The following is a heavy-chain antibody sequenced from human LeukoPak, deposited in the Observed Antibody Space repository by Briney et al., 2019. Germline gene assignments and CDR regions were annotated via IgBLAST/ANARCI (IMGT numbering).Heavy chain of an antibody. CDR2: ISYDGSNK. CDR1: GFTFSNYG. Sequence: PGRSLRLSCAASGFTFSNYGIHWVRQAPGKGLEWVAIISYDGSNKYYADSVKGRFTISRDNSKNTVYVQMNSLRTEDTAVYYRAKGKVIASAGAMDYWGQGTLVTVSS. V-gene: IGHV3-30*18. CDR3: AKGKVIASAGAMDY. D-gene: IGHD6-13*01. J-gene: IGHJ4*02.